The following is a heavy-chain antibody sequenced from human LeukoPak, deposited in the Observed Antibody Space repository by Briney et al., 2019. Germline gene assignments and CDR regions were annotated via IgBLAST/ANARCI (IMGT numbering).Heavy chain of an antibody. J-gene: IGHJ5*02. D-gene: IGHD2/OR15-2a*01. CDR1: GGTFSNYA. Sequence: SVKVTCKASGGTFSNYAINWVRQAPEQGLEWMGGIIPMFSTPNYAQKFQGRVTISADESTRTAFMELSSLRSEDTAVYFCSHTQVGLSNLDLWGQGTLVTVSA. CDR3: SHTQVGLSNLDL. CDR2: IIPMFSTP. V-gene: IGHV1-69*01.